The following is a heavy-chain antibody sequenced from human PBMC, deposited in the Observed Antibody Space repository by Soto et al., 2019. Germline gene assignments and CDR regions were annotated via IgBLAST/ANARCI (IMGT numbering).Heavy chain of an antibody. V-gene: IGHV5-51*01. J-gene: IGHJ5*02. Sequence: ESLKISCKGSGYSFSTSWIGWVRQMSGKGLEWMGTIYPSDSDTRCSPSFQGQVIISADKSTSTAYLQWRSLKASDTAMYYCATRAEYYDFWSGYYGAWGQGTLVTVSS. CDR3: ATRAEYYDFWSGYYGA. D-gene: IGHD3-3*01. CDR2: IYPSDSDT. CDR1: GYSFSTSW.